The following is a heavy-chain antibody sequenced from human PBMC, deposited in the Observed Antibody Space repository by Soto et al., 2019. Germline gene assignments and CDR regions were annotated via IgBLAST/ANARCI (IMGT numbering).Heavy chain of an antibody. J-gene: IGHJ4*02. D-gene: IGHD2-2*01. Sequence: QVQLVQSGAEVKNPGASVKVSCKTSGYTFTGYYMHWVRQAPGQGLEWMGWINPNSGGTNFAQKFLGRVAMTRDTSISTAYMELSGLRYDDTAVYYCARGGVGGYCSSTSCLFDYWGQGTLVTVSS. V-gene: IGHV1-2*02. CDR2: INPNSGGT. CDR3: ARGGVGGYCSSTSCLFDY. CDR1: GYTFTGYY.